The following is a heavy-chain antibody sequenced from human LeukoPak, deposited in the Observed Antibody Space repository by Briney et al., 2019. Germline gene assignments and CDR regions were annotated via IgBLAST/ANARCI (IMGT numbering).Heavy chain of an antibody. CDR1: GFTFSSSW. CDR2: INHDGSTT. CDR3: VRDRYYGLDV. V-gene: IGHV3-74*01. Sequence: QAGGSLRLSCTASGFTFSSSWMRWVRQAPGKGLVWVSRINHDGSTTNYVDSVKGRFTISRDNAKNTLYLQMNSLRAEDTAVFYCVRDRYYGLDVWGQGTTVTVSS. J-gene: IGHJ6*02.